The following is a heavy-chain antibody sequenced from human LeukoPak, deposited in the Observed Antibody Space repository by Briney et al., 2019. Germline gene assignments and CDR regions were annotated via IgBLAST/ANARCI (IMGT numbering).Heavy chain of an antibody. CDR2: INLDGTQT. CDR3: ARDFDPAGYSSGWSTLVY. J-gene: IGHJ4*02. V-gene: IGHV3-7*05. Sequence: PGGSLRLSCVASGFTFTSYWMSWVRQAPGKGLEWVANINLDGTQTYYVDSVKGRFTISRDNTKNSLYLQMNSLRAEDTALYYCARDFDPAGYSSGWSTLVYWGQGTLVTVSS. CDR1: GFTFTSYW. D-gene: IGHD6-19*01.